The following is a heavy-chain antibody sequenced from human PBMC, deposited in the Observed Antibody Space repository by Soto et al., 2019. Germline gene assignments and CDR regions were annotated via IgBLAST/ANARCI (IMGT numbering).Heavy chain of an antibody. CDR1: GFTFSSYG. D-gene: IGHD3-10*01. CDR3: ARDGVTMAGSYYYGMDV. J-gene: IGHJ6*02. CDR2: IWYDGSNK. Sequence: QVQLVESGGGVVQPGRSLRLSCAASGFTFSSYGTHWVRQAPGKGLEWVAVIWYDGSNKYYADSVKGRFTISRDNSNDTLELQMISRRAEETAVDYCARDGVTMAGSYYYGMDVWGQGTTVAVSS. V-gene: IGHV3-33*01.